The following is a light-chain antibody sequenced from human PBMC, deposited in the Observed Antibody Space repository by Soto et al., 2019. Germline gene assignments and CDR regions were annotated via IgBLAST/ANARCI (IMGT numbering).Light chain of an antibody. CDR3: QQYGSSPRT. CDR2: GAS. CDR1: QSVSSSY. V-gene: IGKV3-20*01. Sequence: IVLTQSPATLSVSPWYRSTIYFSSSQSVSSSYLAWYQQKPGQAPRLLIYGASNRATGIPDRFSGSGSGTDFTLTISRLEPEDFAVYYCQQYGSSPRTFGQGTKVDI. J-gene: IGKJ1*01.